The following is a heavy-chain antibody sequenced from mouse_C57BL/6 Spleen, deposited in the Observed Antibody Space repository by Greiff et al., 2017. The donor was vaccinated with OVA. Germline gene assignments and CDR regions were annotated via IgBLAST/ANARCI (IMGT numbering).Heavy chain of an antibody. Sequence: QVQLQQPGAELVKPGASVKLSCKASGYTFTSYWMHWVKQRPGQGLEWIGMIHPNSGSTNYNEKFKSKATLTVDKSSSTAYMQLSSLTSADSAVYYYARTRYEDDGYWYFDVWGKGTSVTVSS. J-gene: IGHJ1*03. CDR1: GYTFTSYW. D-gene: IGHD2-4*01. CDR3: ARTRYEDDGYWYFDV. CDR2: IHPNSGST. V-gene: IGHV1-64*01.